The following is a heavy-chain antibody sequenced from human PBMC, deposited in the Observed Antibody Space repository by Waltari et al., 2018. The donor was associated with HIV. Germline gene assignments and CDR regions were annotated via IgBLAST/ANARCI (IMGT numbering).Heavy chain of an antibody. CDR1: GFTLRELY. CDR3: ARGRGDGYNPFDY. J-gene: IGHJ4*02. Sequence: QVQLVESGGGLVKPGGSLNLPFAPPGFTLRELYMSWIRQAPGKGLEWVSYISSSGNTIYYADSVKGRFTISRDNAKNSLYLQMNSLRAEDTAVYYCARGRGDGYNPFDYWGQGTLVTVSS. CDR2: ISSSGNTI. D-gene: IGHD3-10*01. V-gene: IGHV3-11*01.